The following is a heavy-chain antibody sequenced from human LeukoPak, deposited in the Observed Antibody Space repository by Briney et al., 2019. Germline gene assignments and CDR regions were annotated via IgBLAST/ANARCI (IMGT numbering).Heavy chain of an antibody. Sequence: GGCLRLSCAASGFTFSSYAMHWVRQAPGKGLEWVAVISYDGSNKYYADSVKGRFTISRDNSKNMLYLQMNSLRAEDTAVYYCARAPWYGYSDIYYFDYWGQGTLVTVSS. CDR1: GFTFSSYA. CDR3: ARAPWYGYSDIYYFDY. J-gene: IGHJ4*02. D-gene: IGHD3-22*01. CDR2: ISYDGSNK. V-gene: IGHV3-30*04.